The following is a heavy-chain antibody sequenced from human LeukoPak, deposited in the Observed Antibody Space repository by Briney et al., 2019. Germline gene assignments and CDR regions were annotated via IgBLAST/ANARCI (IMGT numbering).Heavy chain of an antibody. CDR2: IIPILGIA. CDR3: ARSQWDPSQPNWFDP. V-gene: IGHV1-69*04. J-gene: IGHJ5*02. Sequence: SVKVSCKASGGTFSSYAISWVRQAPGQGLEWMGRIIPILGIANYAQKFQGRVTITADKSTSTAYMELSSLRSEDTAVYYCARSQWDPSQPNWFDPWGQGTLVTVSS. D-gene: IGHD1-26*01. CDR1: GGTFSSYA.